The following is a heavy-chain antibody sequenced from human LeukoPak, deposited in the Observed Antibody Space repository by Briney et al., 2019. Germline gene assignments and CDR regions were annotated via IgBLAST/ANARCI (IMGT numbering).Heavy chain of an antibody. Sequence: SETLSLTCAVSGGSISSGGYSWSWIRQPPGKGLEWIGYIYHSGSTYYNPSLKSRVTISVDTSKNQFSLRLSSVTAADTAVYFCARASAYSSSSGVNYWGQGTLVTVSS. CDR1: GGSISSGGYS. CDR2: IYHSGST. CDR3: ARASAYSSSSGVNY. V-gene: IGHV4-30-2*01. D-gene: IGHD6-6*01. J-gene: IGHJ4*02.